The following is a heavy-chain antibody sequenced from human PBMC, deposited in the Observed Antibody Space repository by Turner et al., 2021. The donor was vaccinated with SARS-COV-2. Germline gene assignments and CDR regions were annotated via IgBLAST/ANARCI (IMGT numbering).Heavy chain of an antibody. V-gene: IGHV1-2*02. CDR3: ARGLAAGTSWFDP. Sequence: QVQLVQSGAEVKTPGASVKVSCMASGYTFTDYIIHWVRQAPGQGLEWMGWINPNGATSYAQRFQGRFIMTRDTSISTAYMDLSRLISDDTALYYCARGLAAGTSWFDPWGQGTLVTVSS. CDR1: GYTFTDYI. CDR2: INPNGAT. D-gene: IGHD6-25*01. J-gene: IGHJ5*02.